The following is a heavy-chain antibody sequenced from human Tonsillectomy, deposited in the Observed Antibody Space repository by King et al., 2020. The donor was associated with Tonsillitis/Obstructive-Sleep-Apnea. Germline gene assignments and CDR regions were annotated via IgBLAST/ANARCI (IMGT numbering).Heavy chain of an antibody. CDR3: SGTGAIGNWFDP. Sequence: VQLQESGPGLVKPSETLSLTCTVSGGSISSYYWSWIRQPPGKGLEWIGYIYYSGSTNYNPSLKSRVTISIDTSKNQFSLKLTSVTAADTAVYYCSGTGAIGNWFDPWGQGTLVTVCS. J-gene: IGHJ5*02. CDR2: IYYSGST. D-gene: IGHD2-2*02. CDR1: GGSISSYY. V-gene: IGHV4-59*08.